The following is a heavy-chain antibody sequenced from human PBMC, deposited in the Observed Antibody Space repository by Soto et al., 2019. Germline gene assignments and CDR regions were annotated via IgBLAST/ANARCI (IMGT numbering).Heavy chain of an antibody. CDR2: ISSSGDKT. J-gene: IGHJ4*02. Sequence: EVQLLESGGALVQPGGSLRLSCAASGFIFNNYGMSWVRQAPGKGLEWVSTISSSGDKTYYAESVKGRFTISRDNSKSTLYLEMDTLRSEDTAVYYCAPLAVAGTNFDYWGQGTLVTVSS. V-gene: IGHV3-23*01. CDR3: APLAVAGTNFDY. D-gene: IGHD6-19*01. CDR1: GFIFNNYG.